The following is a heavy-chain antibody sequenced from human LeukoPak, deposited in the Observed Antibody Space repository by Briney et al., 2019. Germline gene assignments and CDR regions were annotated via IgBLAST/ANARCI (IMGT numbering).Heavy chain of an antibody. D-gene: IGHD1-26*01. Sequence: GKSLKISCKGSVYSFTSYWVGWVRQMPGKGLECMGIIYPGDSDTRYSPSFQGQVTISADKSISTAYLQWSSLKASDTAMYYCATTLYSGIYGDAFDVWGQGTMVTVSS. CDR2: IYPGDSDT. CDR1: VYSFTSYW. J-gene: IGHJ3*01. CDR3: ATTLYSGIYGDAFDV. V-gene: IGHV5-51*01.